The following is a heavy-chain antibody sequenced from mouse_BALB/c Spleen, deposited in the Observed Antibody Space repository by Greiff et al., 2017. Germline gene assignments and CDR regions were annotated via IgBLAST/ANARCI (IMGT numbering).Heavy chain of an antibody. J-gene: IGHJ2*01. CDR1: GFTFSSYG. CDR3: ARISDY. V-gene: IGHV5-6*01. Sequence: EVKLMESGGDLVKPGGSLKLSCAASGFTFSSYGMSWVRQTPDKRLEWVATISSGGSYTYYPDSVKGRFTISRDNAKNTLYLQMSSLKSEDTAMYYCARISDYWGQGTTLTVSS. CDR2: ISSGGSYT.